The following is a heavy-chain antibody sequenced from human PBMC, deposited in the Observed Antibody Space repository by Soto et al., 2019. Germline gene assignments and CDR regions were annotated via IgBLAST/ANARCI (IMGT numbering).Heavy chain of an antibody. Sequence: SETLSLTCTVSGGSISSSSYYWGWIRQPPGKGLEWIGSIYYSGSTYYNPSLKSRVTISVDTSKNQFSLKLSSVTAADTAVYYCARHIRAHSGGDCYSDYWGQGTLVTVSS. D-gene: IGHD2-21*02. J-gene: IGHJ4*02. CDR2: IYYSGST. CDR3: ARHIRAHSGGDCYSDY. CDR1: GGSISSSSYY. V-gene: IGHV4-39*01.